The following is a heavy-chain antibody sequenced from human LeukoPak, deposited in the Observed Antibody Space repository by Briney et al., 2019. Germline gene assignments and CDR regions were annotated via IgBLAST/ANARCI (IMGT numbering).Heavy chain of an antibody. CDR2: IYYSGST. V-gene: IGHV4-30-4*01. Sequence: SETLSLTCTVSGGSISSGDYYWSWIRQPPGKGLEWIGYIYYSGSTYYNPSLKSRVTISVDTSKNQFSLKLSSVTAADTAVYYCARVIAAAGIPYNWFDPWGQGTLVTVSS. CDR1: GGSISSGDYY. D-gene: IGHD6-13*01. CDR3: ARVIAAAGIPYNWFDP. J-gene: IGHJ5*02.